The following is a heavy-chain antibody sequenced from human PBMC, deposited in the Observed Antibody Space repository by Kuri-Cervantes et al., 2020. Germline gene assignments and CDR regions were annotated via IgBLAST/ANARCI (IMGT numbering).Heavy chain of an antibody. V-gene: IGHV2-5*08. CDR2: IYWDDDK. J-gene: IGHJ4*02. D-gene: IGHD2-21*01. CDR3: AHRLAGGYDY. Sequence: QTLSLTCAASGFTFDDYAMHWIRQPPGKALEWLALIYWDDDKRYSPSLKSRLTITKDTSKNQVVLTMTNMDPVDTATYYCAHRLAGGYDYWGQGTLVTVSS. CDR1: GFTFDDYA.